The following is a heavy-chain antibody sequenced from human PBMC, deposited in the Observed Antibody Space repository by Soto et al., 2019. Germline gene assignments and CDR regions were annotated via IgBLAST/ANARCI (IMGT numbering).Heavy chain of an antibody. V-gene: IGHV3-48*02. D-gene: IGHD3-16*01. CDR3: ARDYDWAFDI. Sequence: CAASGFTFSSYSMSWVRQSPGKGLEWVSNIRSDSSSISFADSVKGRFTVSRDNAKNSLYLQMNSLRDEDTAVYFCARDYDWAFDIWGHGTKVTVSS. J-gene: IGHJ3*02. CDR2: IRSDSSSI. CDR1: GFTFSSYS.